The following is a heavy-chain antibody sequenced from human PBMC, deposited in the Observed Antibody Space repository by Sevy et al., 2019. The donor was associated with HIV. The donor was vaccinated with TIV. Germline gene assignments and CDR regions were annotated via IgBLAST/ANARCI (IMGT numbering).Heavy chain of an antibody. V-gene: IGHV3-66*01. CDR3: AVAYCGGDCYPRRGFVDY. Sequence: GGSLRLSCAASGFTVSSNYMSWVRQAPGKGLEWVSVIYSGGSTYYADSVKGRFTISRDNSKNTRYLQMNSLRAEDTAVYYCAVAYCGGDCYPRRGFVDYWGQGTLVTVSS. J-gene: IGHJ4*02. CDR1: GFTVSSNY. CDR2: IYSGGST. D-gene: IGHD2-21*02.